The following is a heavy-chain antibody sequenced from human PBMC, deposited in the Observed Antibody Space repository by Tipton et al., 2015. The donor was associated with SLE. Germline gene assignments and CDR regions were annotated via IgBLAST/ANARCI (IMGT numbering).Heavy chain of an antibody. CDR2: ISYDGSNK. Sequence: SLRLSCAASGFTFSSYAMHWVRQAPGKGLEWVAVISYDGSNKYYADSVKGRFTISRDNSKNTLYLQMNSLRAEDTAVYYCAKDGPPYYDLLTGYYTVFDSWDQGTLVTISS. CDR1: GFTFSSYA. CDR3: AKDGPPYYDLLTGYYTVFDS. D-gene: IGHD3-9*01. V-gene: IGHV3-30-3*01. J-gene: IGHJ4*02.